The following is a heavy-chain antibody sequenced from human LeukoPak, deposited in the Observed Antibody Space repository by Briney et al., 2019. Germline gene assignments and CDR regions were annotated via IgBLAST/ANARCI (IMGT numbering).Heavy chain of an antibody. CDR2: IYHSGST. CDR1: GYSISSGYY. Sequence: SETLSLTCAVSGYSISSGYYWGWIRQPPGKGLEGMGSIYHSGSTYYNPSLKSLVTISVDTSQNQFSLKLSSVTAADTAVYYCARESQAYYDLDYWGQGTLVTVSS. CDR3: ARESQAYYDLDY. J-gene: IGHJ4*02. D-gene: IGHD3-3*01. V-gene: IGHV4-38-2*02.